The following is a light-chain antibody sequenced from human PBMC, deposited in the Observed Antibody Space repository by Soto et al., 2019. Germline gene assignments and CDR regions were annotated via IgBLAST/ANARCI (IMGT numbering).Light chain of an antibody. CDR1: SSNIGRDP. CDR2: DNN. Sequence: KRVTISCSGSSSNIGRDPVNWYQELPGTAPKLLIYDNNQRPSGVPDRFSGSKSGTSASLAISGLQSEDEADYFCAGWDGSLRGFVFGTGTKVTVL. CDR3: AGWDGSLRGFV. V-gene: IGLV1-44*01. J-gene: IGLJ1*01.